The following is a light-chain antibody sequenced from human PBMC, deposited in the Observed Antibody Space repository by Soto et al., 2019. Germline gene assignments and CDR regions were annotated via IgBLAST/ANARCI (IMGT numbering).Light chain of an antibody. V-gene: IGKV3-20*01. CDR3: QQYATSPLT. CDR2: GAL. J-gene: IGKJ4*01. Sequence: EIVLTQSPGTLSLSPGERATLSCRASQSVRSNYLAWYQQKPGQAPRLLIYGALSRATGIPDRFSGSGSGTDFTLTISRLEPEDFALYYCQQYATSPLTFGGGTKVDIK. CDR1: QSVRSNY.